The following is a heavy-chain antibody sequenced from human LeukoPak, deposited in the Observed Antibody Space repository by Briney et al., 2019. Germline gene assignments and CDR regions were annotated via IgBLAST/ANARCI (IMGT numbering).Heavy chain of an antibody. CDR1: GGTFSTYA. CDR3: ARDNSVRDEAWWFNP. V-gene: IGHV1-69*13. D-gene: IGHD5-24*01. Sequence: SVKVSCKASGGTFSTYAINWVRQAPGQGLEWMGGIIPILATANYAQKFQGRVTITADESTSTAYMELSSLRSEDTAVYYCARDNSVRDEAWWFNPWGQGTLVTVSS. CDR2: IIPILATA. J-gene: IGHJ5*02.